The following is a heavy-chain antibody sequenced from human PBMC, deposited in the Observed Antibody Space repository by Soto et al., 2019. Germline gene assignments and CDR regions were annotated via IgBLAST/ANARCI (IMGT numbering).Heavy chain of an antibody. CDR1: GGSFSSYY. CDR2: IYYSGST. CDR3: ASTSKYCSGGSCYPYYFDY. J-gene: IGHJ4*02. Sequence: SETLSLTCAVYGGSFSSYYWGWIRQPPGKGLEWIGSIYYSGSTYYNPSLKSRVTISVDTSKNQFSLKLSSVTAADTAVYYCASTSKYCSGGSCYPYYFDYWGQGTLVTVSS. D-gene: IGHD2-15*01. V-gene: IGHV4-39*01.